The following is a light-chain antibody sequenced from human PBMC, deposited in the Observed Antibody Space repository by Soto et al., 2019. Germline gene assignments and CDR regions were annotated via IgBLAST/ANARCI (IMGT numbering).Light chain of an antibody. V-gene: IGLV4-69*01. CDR1: TGHSSYI. CDR2: LNSDGSH. Sequence: QPVLTQSPSASASLGASVKLTCTLTTGHSSYIIVWHQQQPEKGPRYLMKLNSDGSHIQGDGIPDRFSGSSSGAERYLTISRLQSEDEADYYCQTWVASGIRVFGGGTKLTVL. J-gene: IGLJ3*02. CDR3: QTWVASGIRV.